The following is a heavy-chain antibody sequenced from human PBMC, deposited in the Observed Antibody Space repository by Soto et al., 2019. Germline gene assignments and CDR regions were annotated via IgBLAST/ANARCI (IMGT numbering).Heavy chain of an antibody. D-gene: IGHD3-22*01. V-gene: IGHV1-46*01. Sequence: ASVKVSCKASGNSFTTYYMHWVRRAPGQGLEWMGIINPSGGRTTYAQKFQGRVTMTRDTSTSTFHMELSSLTSEDTAVYYCAGLYHYDSSGYYDYWGQGTLVTVSS. CDR3: AGLYHYDSSGYYDY. CDR2: INPSGGRT. J-gene: IGHJ4*02. CDR1: GNSFTTYY.